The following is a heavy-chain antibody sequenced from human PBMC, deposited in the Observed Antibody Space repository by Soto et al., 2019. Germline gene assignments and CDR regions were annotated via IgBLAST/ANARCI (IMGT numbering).Heavy chain of an antibody. CDR1: GFTFSDHA. CDR3: AIDLWWYTP. CDR2: ISGGGSGA. J-gene: IGHJ5*02. Sequence: EVQLLESGGGLVQPGGSLRLSCTASGFTFSDHAMTWVRQAPGKGLEWLSGISGGGSGAYYADSVKGRFTVSRANSTTTLFLQMDSLRVEDTAVYYCAIDLWWYTPWGQGTLVTVSS. D-gene: IGHD2-15*01. V-gene: IGHV3-23*01.